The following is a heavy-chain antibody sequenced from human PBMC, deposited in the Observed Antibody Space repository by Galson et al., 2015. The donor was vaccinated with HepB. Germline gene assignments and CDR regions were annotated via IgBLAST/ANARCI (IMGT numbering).Heavy chain of an antibody. Sequence: SLRLSCAASGFTFSSYSMNWVRQAPGKGLEWVSSISSSSSYIYYADSVKGRFTISRDNAKNSLYLQMNSLRAEDTAVYYCARDLGYCSSTSCYNFYYYGMDVWGQGTTVTVSS. CDR3: ARDLGYCSSTSCYNFYYYGMDV. D-gene: IGHD2-2*02. CDR2: ISSSSSYI. CDR1: GFTFSSYS. J-gene: IGHJ6*02. V-gene: IGHV3-21*01.